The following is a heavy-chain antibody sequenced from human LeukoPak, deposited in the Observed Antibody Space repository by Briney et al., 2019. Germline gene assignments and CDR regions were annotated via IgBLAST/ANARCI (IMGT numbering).Heavy chain of an antibody. CDR1: GFTFSSYG. Sequence: GGSLRLSCAASGFTFSSYGMHWVRQAPGKGLEGVAFIRYDGSNKYYADSVKGRFTISRDNSKNTLYLQMNSLRAEDTAVYYCAKDQWLRTIGIFNYWGQGTLVTVSS. V-gene: IGHV3-30*02. CDR2: IRYDGSNK. D-gene: IGHD5-12*01. J-gene: IGHJ4*02. CDR3: AKDQWLRTIGIFNY.